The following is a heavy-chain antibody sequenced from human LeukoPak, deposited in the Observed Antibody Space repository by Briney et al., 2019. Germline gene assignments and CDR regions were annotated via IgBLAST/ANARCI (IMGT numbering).Heavy chain of an antibody. CDR1: GFTFSSYG. CDR2: IRYDGSNK. J-gene: IGHJ4*02. Sequence: GGSLRLSCSASGFTFSSYGMHWVRQAPGKGLEWVAFIRYDGSNKYYADSVKGRFTTSRDNAKNTPYLQMNSRRAEDTAVYYCAKDFLVGYRYSYGTEPFDYWGQGTLVTVSS. D-gene: IGHD5-18*01. CDR3: AKDFLVGYRYSYGTEPFDY. V-gene: IGHV3-30*02.